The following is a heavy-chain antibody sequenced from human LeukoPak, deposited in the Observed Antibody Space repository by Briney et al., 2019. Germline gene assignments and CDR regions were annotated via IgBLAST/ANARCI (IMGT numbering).Heavy chain of an antibody. V-gene: IGHV3-74*01. CDR1: GFTFSSTW. J-gene: IGHJ4*02. CDR3: ARDRYYIFDY. D-gene: IGHD3-10*01. CDR2: ITSDGSST. Sequence: GGSLRLSCAASGFTFSSTWMNWVRQGPGKGLEWVSRITSDGSSTNYADSVKGRFTISRDNAKSTVYLQMNSLRAEDTAVYFCARDRYYIFDYWGQGAPVTVSS.